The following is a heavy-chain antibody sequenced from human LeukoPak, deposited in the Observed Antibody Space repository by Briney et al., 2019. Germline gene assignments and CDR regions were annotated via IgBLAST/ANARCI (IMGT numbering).Heavy chain of an antibody. Sequence: QPGGSLRLSCVASGFTFSNYGIHWVRQAPGKGLEWVAIIWSDGNNKYYADSVEGRFTISRDTSKNTLFLQMNSLRAEDTAVYYCARGQPGVAAAGNLDYWGQGTLVTVSS. CDR3: ARGQPGVAAAGNLDY. V-gene: IGHV3-33*01. CDR2: IWSDGNNK. D-gene: IGHD6-13*01. J-gene: IGHJ4*02. CDR1: GFTFSNYG.